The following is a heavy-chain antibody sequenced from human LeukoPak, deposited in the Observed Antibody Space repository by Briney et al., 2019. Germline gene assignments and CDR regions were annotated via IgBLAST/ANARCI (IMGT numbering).Heavy chain of an antibody. CDR1: GGSISSYY. D-gene: IGHD3-10*01. Sequence: SETLSLTCTVSGGSISSYYWSWIRQPAGKGLEWIGRIYTSGSTNYNPSLKSRVTMSVDTSKDQFSLKLSSVTAADTAVYYCARDRILTFGESVYYYYGMDVWGQGTTVTVSS. J-gene: IGHJ6*02. V-gene: IGHV4-4*07. CDR3: ARDRILTFGESVYYYYGMDV. CDR2: IYTSGST.